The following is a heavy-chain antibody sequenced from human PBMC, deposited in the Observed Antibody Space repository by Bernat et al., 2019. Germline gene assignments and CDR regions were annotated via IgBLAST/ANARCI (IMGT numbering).Heavy chain of an antibody. V-gene: IGHV3-23*04. CDR2: VAGSGHRA. D-gene: IGHD1-20*01. Sequence: EVQLVESGGALVQPGGSLRLPCVVSGVNFSSFAMSWVRQAPGKGLEWVAGVAGSGHRAHHADSVKGRFTVSRDNLQDTVWLQMNSLRVEDTALYFCAKDITDGGGSDAFDSWGQVTMVIVSS. CDR3: AKDITDGGGSDAFDS. J-gene: IGHJ3*01. CDR1: GVNFSSFA.